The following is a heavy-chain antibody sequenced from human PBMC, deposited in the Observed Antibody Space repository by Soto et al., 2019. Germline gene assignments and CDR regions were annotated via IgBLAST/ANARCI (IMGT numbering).Heavy chain of an antibody. J-gene: IGHJ4*02. CDR2: IIPILGIA. CDR3: AREYGSLPGY. Sequence: QVQLVQSGAEVNNPGSSVKVSGKASGGTFSSYTISWVRQAPGQGLEWMGRIIPILGIANYAQKFQGRVTITADKSTSTAYMELSTLRSEDTAVYYCAREYGSLPGYWGQGTLVTVSS. V-gene: IGHV1-69*08. D-gene: IGHD2-2*01. CDR1: GGTFSSYT.